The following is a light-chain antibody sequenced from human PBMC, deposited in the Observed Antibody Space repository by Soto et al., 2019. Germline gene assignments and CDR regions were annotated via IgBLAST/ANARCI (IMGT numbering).Light chain of an antibody. CDR2: DAS. J-gene: IGKJ4*01. CDR3: QQRSNWRGT. CDR1: QSLSKY. V-gene: IGKV3-11*01. Sequence: EIVLTQSPATLSLSPGERATLSCRASQSLSKYLAWYQQKPGQAPRLLIYDASNRATGIPARFSGSGSGTDFTLTISSLEPEDSALYYCQQRSNWRGTFGGGTKVEI.